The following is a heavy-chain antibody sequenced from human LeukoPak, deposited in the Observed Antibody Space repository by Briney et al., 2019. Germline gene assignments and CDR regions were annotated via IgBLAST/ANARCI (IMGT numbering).Heavy chain of an antibody. CDR3: ARVSYSSSWPNWFDP. D-gene: IGHD6-13*01. J-gene: IGHJ5*02. Sequence: GGSLRLSCAASGFTFDDYAMHWVRQAPGKGLEWVAVISYDGSNKYYADSVKGRFTISRDNSKNTLYLQMNSLRAEDTAVYYCARVSYSSSWPNWFDPWGQGTLVTVSS. CDR1: GFTFDDYA. CDR2: ISYDGSNK. V-gene: IGHV3-30-3*01.